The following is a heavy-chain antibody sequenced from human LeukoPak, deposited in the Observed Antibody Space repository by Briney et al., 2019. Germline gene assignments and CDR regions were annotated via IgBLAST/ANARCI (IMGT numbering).Heavy chain of an antibody. D-gene: IGHD4-17*01. CDR3: ALGDYGMYYLDY. CDR1: DYTFTSYG. Sequence: ASVKVSCKASDYTFTSYGISWVRQAPGRGLEWMGWINPNSGGTNYAQKFQGRVTMTRDTSISTAYMELSRLRSDDTAVYYCALGDYGMYYLDYWGQGTLVTVSS. V-gene: IGHV1-2*02. CDR2: INPNSGGT. J-gene: IGHJ4*02.